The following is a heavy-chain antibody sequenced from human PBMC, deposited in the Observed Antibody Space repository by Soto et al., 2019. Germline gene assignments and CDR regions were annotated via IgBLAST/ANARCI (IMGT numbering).Heavy chain of an antibody. CDR3: AREPYSESSASYSCPLDS. V-gene: IGHV4-30-4*01. CDR2: ISNSGST. Sequence: QVQLQASGPGLVKPSQTLSLTCTVSGDSISSGDYFWSWIRQPPGKGLEWIGYISNSGSTFYNPALKSRVIMSTDTSMNQFSLRLTSVTVADTAVYYCAREPYSESSASYSCPLDSWGQGTLVTVSS. D-gene: IGHD3-22*01. CDR1: GDSISSGDYF. J-gene: IGHJ4*02.